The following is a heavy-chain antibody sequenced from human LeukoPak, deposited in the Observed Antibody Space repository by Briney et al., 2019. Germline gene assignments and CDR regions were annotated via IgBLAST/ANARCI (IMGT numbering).Heavy chain of an antibody. CDR3: ARGDFIAVAGTDYYYGMDV. V-gene: IGHV1-8*01. Sequence: ASVKVSCKASGYTFTSYDMNWVRQATGQRLEWRGLMNPNIGNTGYAQKFQGRVTMTRNTSISTAYMELSSLRSEDTAVYYCARGDFIAVAGTDYYYGMDVWGQGTTVTVSS. CDR2: MNPNIGNT. J-gene: IGHJ6*02. CDR1: GYTFTSYD. D-gene: IGHD6-19*01.